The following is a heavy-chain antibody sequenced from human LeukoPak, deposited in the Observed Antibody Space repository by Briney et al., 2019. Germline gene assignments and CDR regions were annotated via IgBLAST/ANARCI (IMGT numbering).Heavy chain of an antibody. Sequence: ASVKVSCKASGYTFTGYYIHWVRQAPGQGLEWMGWISTYNGNSNYAQKLQGRVTMTTDTSTSTAYMELRSLRSDDTAMYYCAKDRWRDGSSSFDNWGQGTLVTVSS. CDR2: ISTYNGNS. V-gene: IGHV1-18*04. J-gene: IGHJ4*02. CDR3: AKDRWRDGSSSFDN. CDR1: GYTFTGYY. D-gene: IGHD6-6*01.